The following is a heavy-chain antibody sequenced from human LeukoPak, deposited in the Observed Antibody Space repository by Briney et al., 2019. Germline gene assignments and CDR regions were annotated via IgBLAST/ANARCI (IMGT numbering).Heavy chain of an antibody. V-gene: IGHV3-23*01. CDR2: ISGSGGST. D-gene: IGHD4/OR15-4a*01. J-gene: IGHJ6*02. CDR3: AKDGAYYYYGMDV. Sequence: GGSLRLSCAASGFTFSSYAMSWVRQAPGKGLEWVSAISGSGGSTYYADSVKARFTISRDNSKNTLYLQMNSLRAEDTAVYYCAKDGAYYYYGMDVWGQGTTVTVSS. CDR1: GFTFSSYA.